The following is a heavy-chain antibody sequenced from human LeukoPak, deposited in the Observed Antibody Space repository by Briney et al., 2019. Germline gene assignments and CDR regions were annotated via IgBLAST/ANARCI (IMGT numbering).Heavy chain of an antibody. J-gene: IGHJ4*02. CDR1: GFTFSDYY. Sequence: GGSLRLSCAASGFTFSDYYMGWVRQARGKGLEWVSYISRSGSTIYYADSVKGRFTISRDNAKNSLYLQMNSLRAEDTAVYYCARVPYYYDSSGYYFQGEFDYWGQGTLVTVSS. V-gene: IGHV3-11*01. CDR2: ISRSGSTI. D-gene: IGHD3-22*01. CDR3: ARVPYYYDSSGYYFQGEFDY.